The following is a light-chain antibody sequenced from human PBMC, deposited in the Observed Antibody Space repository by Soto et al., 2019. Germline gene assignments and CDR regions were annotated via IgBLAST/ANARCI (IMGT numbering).Light chain of an antibody. CDR2: AVT. V-gene: IGLV2-11*01. CDR1: SSDVGGYNY. CDR3: CSYAGTFPHV. J-gene: IGLJ1*01. Sequence: QSVLTQPRSVSGSPGQSVTISCTGTSSDVGGYNYVSWFQQHPGKAPKLMIYAVTERPSGVPDRFSGSKSGNTASLTISGLQAEDEADYYCCSYAGTFPHVVGTVTKVTVL.